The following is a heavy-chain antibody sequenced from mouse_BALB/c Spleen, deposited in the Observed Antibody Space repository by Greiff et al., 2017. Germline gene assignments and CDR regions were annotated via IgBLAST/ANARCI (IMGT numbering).Heavy chain of an antibody. CDR3: TRSTTARFAY. Sequence: DVKVEESGGGLVQPGGSMKLSCVASGFTFSNYWMNWVRQSPEKGLEWVAEIRLKSNNYATHYAESVKGRFTISRDDSKSSVYLQMNNLRAEDTGIYYCTRSTTARFAYWGQGTLVTVSA. V-gene: IGHV6-6*02. CDR1: GFTFSNYW. J-gene: IGHJ3*01. CDR2: IRLKSNNYAT. D-gene: IGHD1-2*01.